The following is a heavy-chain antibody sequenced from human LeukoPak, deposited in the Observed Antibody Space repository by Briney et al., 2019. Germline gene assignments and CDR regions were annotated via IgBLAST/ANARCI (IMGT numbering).Heavy chain of an antibody. V-gene: IGHV4-61*02. CDR1: GGSISSGSYY. J-gene: IGHJ4*02. Sequence: SETLSLTCTVSGGSISSGSYYWSWIRQPAGKGLEWIGRIYTSRSTNYNPSLKSRVTISVDTSKNQFSLKLSSVTAADTAVYYCARDLGSSSLGYFDYWGQGTLVTVSS. CDR3: ARDLGSSSLGYFDY. CDR2: IYTSRST. D-gene: IGHD6-6*01.